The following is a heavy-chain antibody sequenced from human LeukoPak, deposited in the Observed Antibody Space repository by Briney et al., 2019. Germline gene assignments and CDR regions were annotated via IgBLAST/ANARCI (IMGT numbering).Heavy chain of an antibody. Sequence: GGSLRLSCAASGFTFSSYGMHWVRQAPGKGLEWVAVISYDGSNKYYADFVKGRFTISRDNSKNTLYLQMNSLRAEDTAVYYCAKDPPSDDYVWGSYRFPGYWGQGTLVTVSS. CDR3: AKDPPSDDYVWGSYRFPGY. D-gene: IGHD3-16*02. CDR1: GFTFSSYG. CDR2: ISYDGSNK. V-gene: IGHV3-30*18. J-gene: IGHJ4*02.